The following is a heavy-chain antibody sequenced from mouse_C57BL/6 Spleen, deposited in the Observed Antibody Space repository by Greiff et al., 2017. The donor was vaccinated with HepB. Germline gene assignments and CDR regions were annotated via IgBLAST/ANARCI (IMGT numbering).Heavy chain of an antibody. CDR1: GYTFTSYW. V-gene: IGHV1-69*01. CDR3: ARGGADQAPFAY. J-gene: IGHJ3*01. Sequence: QVQLQQPGAELVMPGASVKLSCKASGYTFTSYWMHWVKQRPGQGLEWIGEIDPSDSYTNYNQKFKGKSTLTVDKSSSTAYMQLSSLTSEDSAVYYCARGGADQAPFAYWGQGTLVTVSA. CDR2: IDPSDSYT. D-gene: IGHD3-2*02.